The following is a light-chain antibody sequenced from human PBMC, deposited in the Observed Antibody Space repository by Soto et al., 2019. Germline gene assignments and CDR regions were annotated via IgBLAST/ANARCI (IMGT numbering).Light chain of an antibody. Sequence: DIVMTQSPDSLAVSLGERATINCKSSQSALYSSNNKNYLAWYQQKPGQPPKLLIYWASTRESGVPDRFSGRGSGTDFTLTISSLQAEDVAVYYCQQYYSTPTFGQGTKLEIK. V-gene: IGKV4-1*01. J-gene: IGKJ2*01. CDR1: QSALYSSNNKNY. CDR3: QQYYSTPT. CDR2: WAS.